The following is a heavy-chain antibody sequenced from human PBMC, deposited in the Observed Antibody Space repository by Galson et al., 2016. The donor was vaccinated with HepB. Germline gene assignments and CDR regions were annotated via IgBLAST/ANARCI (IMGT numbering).Heavy chain of an antibody. CDR1: GYMFTNYA. CDR2: IIPGNGVT. J-gene: IGHJ4*02. Sequence: SVKVSCKASGYMFTNYAMHWVRQAPGQRLEWMGWIIPGNGVTKYSQNFHGRLTITRDTSASTAYMELSSLRSDDTAIYYCARGAPYIYGYDYFDYWGQGTLVTVSS. V-gene: IGHV1-3*01. D-gene: IGHD5-18*01. CDR3: ARGAPYIYGYDYFDY.